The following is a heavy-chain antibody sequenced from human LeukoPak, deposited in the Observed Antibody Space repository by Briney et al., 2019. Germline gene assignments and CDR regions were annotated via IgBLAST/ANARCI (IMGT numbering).Heavy chain of an antibody. J-gene: IGHJ4*02. Sequence: SETLSLTCTVSGGSISSSSYYWGWVRQPPGKGLEWIGNIFYSGSTYYNPSLKSRVAISVDTSSNQFSLKLSSVTAADTAVYYCASSVYDSRGYYFDYWGQGTLVTVSS. D-gene: IGHD3-22*01. CDR3: ASSVYDSRGYYFDY. V-gene: IGHV4-39*01. CDR1: GGSISSSSYY. CDR2: IFYSGST.